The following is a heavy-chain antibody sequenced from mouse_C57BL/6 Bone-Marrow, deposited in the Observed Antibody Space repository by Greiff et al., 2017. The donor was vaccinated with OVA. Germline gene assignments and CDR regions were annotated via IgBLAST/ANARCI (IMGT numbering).Heavy chain of an antibody. CDR1: GYSITSGYY. CDR2: ISYDGSN. CDR3: ARDLGLRQ. D-gene: IGHD1-2*01. J-gene: IGHJ4*01. V-gene: IGHV3-6*01. Sequence: ESGPGLVKPSQSLSLTCSVTGYSITSGYYWNWIRQFPGNKLEWMGYISYDGSNNYNPSLKNRISITRDTSKNQFFLKLNSVTTEDTATYYCARDLGLRQRGQGTSVTVSS.